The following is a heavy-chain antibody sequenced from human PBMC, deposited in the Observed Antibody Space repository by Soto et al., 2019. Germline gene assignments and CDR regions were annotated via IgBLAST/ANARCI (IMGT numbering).Heavy chain of an antibody. CDR3: ATVHYGDYVFYYYGMDV. Sequence: GASVKVSCKASGYTFTSYGISWVRQAPGQGLEWMGWISAYNGNTNYAQKLQGRVTMTTDTSTNTAYMELRSLRSDDTAVYYCATVHYGDYVFYYYGMDVWGQGTTVTVSS. CDR1: GYTFTSYG. V-gene: IGHV1-18*01. CDR2: ISAYNGNT. J-gene: IGHJ6*02. D-gene: IGHD4-17*01.